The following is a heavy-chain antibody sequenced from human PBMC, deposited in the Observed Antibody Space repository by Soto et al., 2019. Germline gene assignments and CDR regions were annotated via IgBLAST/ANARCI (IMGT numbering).Heavy chain of an antibody. V-gene: IGHV3-74*01. D-gene: IGHD3-10*01. Sequence: EVQLVESGGGLVQPGGSLRLSCAASEFTFSGRSVHWVRQAPGKGLVWVSGIDKVGTDSTYADSVKGRFTSSRDNAKNTVYLQMNILRVEDTDVYYCARGWFGPDVWGKGTTVTVSS. CDR2: IDKVGTDS. J-gene: IGHJ6*03. CDR1: EFTFSGRS. CDR3: ARGWFGPDV.